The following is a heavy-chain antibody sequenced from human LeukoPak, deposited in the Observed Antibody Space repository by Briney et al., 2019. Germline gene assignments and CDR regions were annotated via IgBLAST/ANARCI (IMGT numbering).Heavy chain of an antibody. J-gene: IGHJ4*02. D-gene: IGHD6-13*01. CDR3: ARDSSSWYYFDY. Sequence: SETLSLTCAVYGGSFSGYYWSWIRQPPGKGLEWIGEINHSGSTNYHPSLKSRVTISVDTSKNQFSLRLSSVTAAHTAVYYCARDSSSWYYFDYWGQGTRGTVSS. CDR1: GGSFSGYY. CDR2: INHSGST. V-gene: IGHV4-34*01.